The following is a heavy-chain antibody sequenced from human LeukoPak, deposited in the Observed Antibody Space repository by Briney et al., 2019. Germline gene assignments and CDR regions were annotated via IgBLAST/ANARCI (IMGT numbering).Heavy chain of an antibody. CDR2: SRNKASSYTT. Sequence: GGSLRISCAASGFKFNDHYIDWVRQAPGKGLEWVGRSRNKASSYTTEYAASVEGRFTISRDVSESSLYLQMNSLRTEDTAVYYCGRIAINENNGMDVWGQGTTVTVSS. V-gene: IGHV3-72*01. CDR3: GRIAINENNGMDV. CDR1: GFKFNDHY. D-gene: IGHD1/OR15-1a*01. J-gene: IGHJ6*02.